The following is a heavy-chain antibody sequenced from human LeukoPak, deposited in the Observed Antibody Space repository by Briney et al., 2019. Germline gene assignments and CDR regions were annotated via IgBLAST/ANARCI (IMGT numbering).Heavy chain of an antibody. CDR3: ARVTVVDLPYYYYYMDV. D-gene: IGHD3-22*01. V-gene: IGHV4-59*01. J-gene: IGHJ6*03. CDR1: GGSISSYY. CDR2: IYYSGST. Sequence: PSETLSLTCTVSGGSISSYYWSWIRQPPGKGLEWIGYIYYSGSTNYNPSPKSRVTISVDTSKNQFSLKLSSVTAADTAVYYCARVTVVDLPYYYYYMDVWGKGTTVTISS.